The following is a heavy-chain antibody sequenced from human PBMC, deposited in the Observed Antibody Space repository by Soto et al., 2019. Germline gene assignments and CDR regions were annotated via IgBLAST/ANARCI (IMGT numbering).Heavy chain of an antibody. CDR1: GFTFDDYA. V-gene: IGHV3-9*01. Sequence: EVQLVESGGGLVQPGRSLRLSCAASGFTFDDYAMHWVRQVPGKGLEWVSGINWNSGSIGYGDSVKGRFAISRDNAKNSLHLQINSLSVEDTAFYYCVKDESINWYSGHFRHWGQGTLVTVSS. CDR3: VKDESINWYSGHFRH. J-gene: IGHJ1*01. CDR2: INWNSGSI. D-gene: IGHD6-13*01.